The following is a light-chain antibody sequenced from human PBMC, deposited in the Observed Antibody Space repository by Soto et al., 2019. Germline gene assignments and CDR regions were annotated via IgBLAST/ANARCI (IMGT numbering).Light chain of an antibody. J-gene: IGLJ1*01. CDR3: AAWDDSLNGYV. V-gene: IGLV1-44*01. CDR1: SSNIGSNS. CDR2: SND. Sequence: QSVLTQPPSASGTPGQRVTISCSGSSSNIGSNSVNWYQQLPGTAPKLLIYSNDRRPSGVPDRFSGSKSGTSASLAISGLQSEDEADYSCAAWDDSLNGYVFGPGTKVTVL.